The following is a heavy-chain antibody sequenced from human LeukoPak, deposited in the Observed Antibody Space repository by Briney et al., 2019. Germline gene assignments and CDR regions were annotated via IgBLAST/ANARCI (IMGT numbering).Heavy chain of an antibody. Sequence: GGSLRLSCAGSGFNFNDYYMSWIRQAPGKGLEWLAYISGSGSTIYYADSVKGRFIISRDNAENSVYLQMNSLRGEDTALYYCARSWGVVSFDDAGQGTLVTVSS. CDR1: GFNFNDYY. J-gene: IGHJ4*02. D-gene: IGHD3-16*01. CDR3: ARSWGVVSFDD. CDR2: ISGSGSTI. V-gene: IGHV3-11*04.